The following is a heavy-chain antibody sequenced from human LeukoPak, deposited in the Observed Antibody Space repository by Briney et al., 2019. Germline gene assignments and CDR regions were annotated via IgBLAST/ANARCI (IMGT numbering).Heavy chain of an antibody. D-gene: IGHD1-26*01. Sequence: SETLSLTCAVSGYSISSGYYWGWIRQPPGKGLEWIGSIYHSGSTYYNPSLKSRVTISVGTSKNQFSLKLSSVTAADTAVYYCARLRVGATMVDYWGQGTLVTVSS. V-gene: IGHV4-38-2*01. CDR1: GYSISSGYY. CDR3: ARLRVGATMVDY. CDR2: IYHSGST. J-gene: IGHJ4*02.